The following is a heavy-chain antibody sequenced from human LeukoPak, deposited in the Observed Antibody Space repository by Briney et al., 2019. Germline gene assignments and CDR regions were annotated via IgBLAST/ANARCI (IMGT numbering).Heavy chain of an antibody. CDR1: GYTFTGYY. D-gene: IGHD3-16*02. Sequence: GASVKVSCKASGYTFTGYYMHWVRQAPGQGPKWMGWINPNSGDTNSAQKFQDRVTVTRDTSISTAYMELSRLRSDDTAVYYCAPYDYVWGSFRPWGQGTLVTVSS. J-gene: IGHJ5*02. CDR2: INPNSGDT. CDR3: APYDYVWGSFRP. V-gene: IGHV1-2*02.